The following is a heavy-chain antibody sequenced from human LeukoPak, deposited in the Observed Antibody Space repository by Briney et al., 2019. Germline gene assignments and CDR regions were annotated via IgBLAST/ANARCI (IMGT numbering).Heavy chain of an antibody. CDR1: GGSIVSYY. V-gene: IGHV4-4*07. CDR3: ARDSIDHIAVPTTGDI. J-gene: IGHJ3*02. CDR2: AYISDNN. D-gene: IGHD6-19*01. Sequence: SETLSLTCTVSGGSIVSYYWSWIRQPAGKGLEWIGRAYISDNNNYNPSLKSRVTMSVDPSKNQLSLKLTSVTAADTAVYYCARDSIDHIAVPTTGDIWGQGTMVVVSS.